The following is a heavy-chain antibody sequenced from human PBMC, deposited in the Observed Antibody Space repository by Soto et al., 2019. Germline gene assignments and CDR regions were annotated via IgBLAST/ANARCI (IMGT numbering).Heavy chain of an antibody. CDR2: ISTTRSNM. Sequence: GGSLRLSCAASGFTFSDYIMNWVRQAPGKGLEWVASISTTRSNMYYSDSVKGRFTISRDNAMNTVYLQMNTLRPEDTALYHCVKDRGNTWSFDYWGQGTLVTVSS. CDR1: GFTFSDYI. D-gene: IGHD3-10*01. CDR3: VKDRGNTWSFDY. V-gene: IGHV3-21*01. J-gene: IGHJ4*02.